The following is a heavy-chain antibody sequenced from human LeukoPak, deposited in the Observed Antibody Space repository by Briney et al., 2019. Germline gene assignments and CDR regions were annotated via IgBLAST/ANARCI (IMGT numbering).Heavy chain of an antibody. V-gene: IGHV3-21*01. CDR3: AKHRDRSSFWSYYFDY. CDR2: ISSSRSYI. CDR1: GFTFSSYS. D-gene: IGHD6-13*01. Sequence: SGGSLRLSCAASGFTFSSYSMNWVRQAPGKGLEWVSFISSSRSYIYYADSVKGRFTISRDNAKNSLYLQMNSLRAEDTAVYYCAKHRDRSSFWSYYFDYWGQGTLVTVSS. J-gene: IGHJ4*02.